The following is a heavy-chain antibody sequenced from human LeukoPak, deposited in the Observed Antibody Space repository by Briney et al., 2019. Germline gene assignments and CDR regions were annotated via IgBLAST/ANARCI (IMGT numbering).Heavy chain of an antibody. J-gene: IGHJ4*02. D-gene: IGHD4-17*01. Sequence: ASVTVSFTSSGYTFTSYGISWVRQAPGQGLEWMGWISAYNGNTNYAQKLQGRVTMTTDTSTSTAYMELRSLRSDDTAVYYCARHDYGDYVLDYWGQGTLVTVSS. V-gene: IGHV1-18*01. CDR3: ARHDYGDYVLDY. CDR1: GYTFTSYG. CDR2: ISAYNGNT.